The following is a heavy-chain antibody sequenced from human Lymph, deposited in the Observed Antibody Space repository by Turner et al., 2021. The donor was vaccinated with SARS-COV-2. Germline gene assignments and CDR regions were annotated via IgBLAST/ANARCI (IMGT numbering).Heavy chain of an antibody. CDR2: IDSGGSS. Sequence: EVQLVESGGGLVQPGGSLRLSCAASGITVSRNYMSWVRQAPGKGLEWVSVIDSGGSSYYADSVKGRFTISRHNSKNTLYLQMNSLRAEDTAVYYCARDLDTAGGMDVWGQGTTVTVSS. CDR1: GITVSRNY. D-gene: IGHD5-18*01. V-gene: IGHV3-53*04. CDR3: ARDLDTAGGMDV. J-gene: IGHJ6*02.